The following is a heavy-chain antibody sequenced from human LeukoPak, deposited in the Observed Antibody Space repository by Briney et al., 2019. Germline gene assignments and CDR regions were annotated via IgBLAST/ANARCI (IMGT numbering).Heavy chain of an antibody. CDR2: INWNGGST. V-gene: IGHV3-20*04. J-gene: IGHJ4*02. CDR1: GFTLSSYW. D-gene: IGHD3-22*01. CDR3: ARGQKKMYYYDSSGYYFLFDY. Sequence: GGSLRLPCAASGFTLSSYWMSWVRQAPGKGLEWVSGINWNGGSTGYADSVKGRFTISRDNAKNSLYLQMNSLRAEDTALYYCARGQKKMYYYDSSGYYFLFDYWGQGTLVTVSS.